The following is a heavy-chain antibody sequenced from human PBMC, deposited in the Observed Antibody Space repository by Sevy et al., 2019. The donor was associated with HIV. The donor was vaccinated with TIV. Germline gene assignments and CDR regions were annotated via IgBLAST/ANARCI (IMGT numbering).Heavy chain of an antibody. J-gene: IGHJ4*02. CDR1: GFTFSANW. D-gene: IGHD3-16*01. V-gene: IGHV3-7*01. CDR3: AHETFGRFES. Sequence: GGSLRLSCAASGFTFSANWMNWVRQAPGKGLEWVANIKADGSDKHYVDSVEGKFTISRDNAKNLLFLQMNSLRVEDTAVYYCAHETFGRFESWGQGTLVTVSS. CDR2: IKADGSDK.